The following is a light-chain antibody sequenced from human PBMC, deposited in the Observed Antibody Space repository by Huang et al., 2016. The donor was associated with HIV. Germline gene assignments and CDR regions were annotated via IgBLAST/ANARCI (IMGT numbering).Light chain of an antibody. CDR1: RSVYASSTERDY. V-gene: IGKV4-1*01. Sequence: DIVMTQSPDSLAVSLGATATLHCRSSRSVYASSTERDYLAWFQQRPGQAPKLLLFWASTREAGVPDRFSGSGSGTDFTLTIATLRAEDAAIYYCQQYYSSPQTFGQGT. CDR2: WAS. CDR3: QQYYSSPQT. J-gene: IGKJ1*01.